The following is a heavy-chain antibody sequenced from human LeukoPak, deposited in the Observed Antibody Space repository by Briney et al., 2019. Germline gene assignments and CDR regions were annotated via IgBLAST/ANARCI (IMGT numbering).Heavy chain of an antibody. V-gene: IGHV3-48*02. D-gene: IGHD6-13*01. CDR2: ISSSSSTI. CDR3: ARDARYSSSWYGDGYNWFDP. J-gene: IGHJ5*02. Sequence: GGSLRLSCAASGFTFSSYSMNWVRQAPGKGLEWVSYISSSSSTIYYADSVKGRFTISRDNAKNSPYLQMNSLRDEDTAVYYCARDARYSSSWYGDGYNWFDPWGQGTLVTVSS. CDR1: GFTFSSYS.